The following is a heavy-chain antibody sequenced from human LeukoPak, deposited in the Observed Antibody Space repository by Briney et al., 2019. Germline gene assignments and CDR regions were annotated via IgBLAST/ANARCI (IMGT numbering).Heavy chain of an antibody. Sequence: PGGSLRLSCAASGFTFSSYAMSWVRQAPGKGLEWVSANSGSGDSTYYADSVKGRFTTSRDNSRNTLYLQMNDLRAEDTAVYYCAKPCRSGLSPFDAFDIWGQGTMVTVSS. D-gene: IGHD6-19*01. J-gene: IGHJ3*02. V-gene: IGHV3-23*01. CDR2: NSGSGDST. CDR1: GFTFSSYA. CDR3: AKPCRSGLSPFDAFDI.